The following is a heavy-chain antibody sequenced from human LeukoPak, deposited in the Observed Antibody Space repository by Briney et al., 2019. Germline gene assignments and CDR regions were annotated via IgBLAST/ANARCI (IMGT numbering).Heavy chain of an antibody. CDR1: GFTFSSYW. CDR3: AKDEGIAVAGTGGFDY. V-gene: IGHV3-74*01. Sequence: GGSLRLSCAASGFTFSSYWMHWVRQAPGKGLVWFSRINTDGSSTDYADSVKGRFTISRDNSKNTLFLQMNSLRAEDTAVYYCAKDEGIAVAGTGGFDYWGQGTLVTVSP. CDR2: INTDGSST. D-gene: IGHD6-19*01. J-gene: IGHJ4*02.